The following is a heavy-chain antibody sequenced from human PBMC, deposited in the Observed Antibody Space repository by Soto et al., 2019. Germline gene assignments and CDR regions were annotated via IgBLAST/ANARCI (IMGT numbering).Heavy chain of an antibody. J-gene: IGHJ6*02. CDR3: ARGVYGGVDV. D-gene: IGHD2-8*01. Sequence: GGSLRLSCAPYGVPFIKYLMHWVRQAPGKGLEWVSYISSSGSTIYYADSVKGRFTISRDNAKNSLYLQMNSLRGEDTAVYYCARGVYGGVDVWGQGTTVTVSS. CDR2: ISSSGSTI. CDR1: GVPFIKYL. V-gene: IGHV3-48*03.